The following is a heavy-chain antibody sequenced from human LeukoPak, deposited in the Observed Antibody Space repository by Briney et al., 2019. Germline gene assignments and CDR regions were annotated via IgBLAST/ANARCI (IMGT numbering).Heavy chain of an antibody. CDR3: AKDRYSYAFEYFDS. Sequence: HSGGSLRLSCAASGFTFSSYGMHWVRPAPGKGLEWVAVISNDGSKKYSADSVKGRFTISRDNSKNTLYLQMNSLRAEDTAVYYCAKDRYSYAFEYFDSWGQGTLVTVSS. V-gene: IGHV3-30*18. D-gene: IGHD5-18*01. CDR2: ISNDGSKK. J-gene: IGHJ4*02. CDR1: GFTFSSYG.